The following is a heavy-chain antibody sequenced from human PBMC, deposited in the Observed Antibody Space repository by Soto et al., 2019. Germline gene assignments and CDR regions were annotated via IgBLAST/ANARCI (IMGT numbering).Heavy chain of an antibody. J-gene: IGHJ6*02. CDR1: GFTFSSYA. D-gene: IGHD3-9*01. CDR3: ANVPGLLRYFDWLSPPDYGMDV. Sequence: GGSLRLSCAASGFTFSSYAMSWVRQAPGKGLEWVSAISGSGGSTYYADSVKGRFTISRDNSKNTLYLQMNSLRAEDTAVYYCANVPGLLRYFDWLSPPDYGMDVWGQGTTVPSP. CDR2: ISGSGGST. V-gene: IGHV3-23*01.